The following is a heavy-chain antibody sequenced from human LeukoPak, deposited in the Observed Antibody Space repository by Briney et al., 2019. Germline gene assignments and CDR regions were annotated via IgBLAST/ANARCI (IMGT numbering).Heavy chain of an antibody. CDR2: INQIGST. CDR3: ARSRSRPLLPPLPKSQYYFDF. Sequence: SETLSLTCAVYAGSFSDYYWSWIRQPPGKGLQWIGEINQIGSTNYSPSLKSRVTISVDTSKNQFSLKLRSVTAADTATYYCARSRSRPLLPPLPKSQYYFDFWGQGTLVTVSS. V-gene: IGHV4-34*01. J-gene: IGHJ4*02. D-gene: IGHD2-21*01. CDR1: AGSFSDYY.